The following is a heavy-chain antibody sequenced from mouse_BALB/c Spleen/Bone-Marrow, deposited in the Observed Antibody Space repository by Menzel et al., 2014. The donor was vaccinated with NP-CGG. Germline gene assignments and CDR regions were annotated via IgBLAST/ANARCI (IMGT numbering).Heavy chain of an antibody. J-gene: IGHJ2*01. CDR3: ARSGSSSGYFDY. V-gene: IGHV5-17*02. CDR1: GFTFSSFG. Sequence: EVHLVESGGGLVQPGGSRKLSCAASGFTFSSFGMHWVRQAPEKGLEWVAYISSGSSTIYYADTVMGRFTISRDNPKNTLFLQMTSLGSEDTAMYYCARSGSSSGYFDYWGQGTTLTVSS. CDR2: ISSGSSTI. D-gene: IGHD1-1*01.